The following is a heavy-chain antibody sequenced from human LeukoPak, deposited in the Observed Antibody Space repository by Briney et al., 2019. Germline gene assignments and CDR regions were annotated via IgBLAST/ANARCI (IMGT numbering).Heavy chain of an antibody. CDR3: ARSVSSGHDSPGFDY. V-gene: IGHV4-4*07. Sequence: SETLSLTCTVSGGSISSNYWNWIRQPAGKGLEWIGRFHTSRTTNYNPPLRGRVTMSVDTSKNEFSLRLSSVTAADTAVYYCARSVSSGHDSPGFDYWGQGTLVTVSS. J-gene: IGHJ4*02. CDR2: FHTSRTT. CDR1: GGSISSNY. D-gene: IGHD5-12*01.